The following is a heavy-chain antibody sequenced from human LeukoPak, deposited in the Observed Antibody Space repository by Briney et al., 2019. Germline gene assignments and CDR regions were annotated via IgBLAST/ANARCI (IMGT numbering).Heavy chain of an antibody. J-gene: IGHJ5*02. Sequence: SETLSLTCTVSGGSISSGSYYWSWIRQPAGKGREWIGRIYTSGSTNYNPSLKSRVTISVDTSKNQFSLKLSSVTAADTAVYYCARGVVVVKGNWFDPWGQGTLVTVSS. V-gene: IGHV4-61*02. CDR3: ARGVVVVKGNWFDP. D-gene: IGHD3-22*01. CDR2: IYTSGST. CDR1: GGSISSGSYY.